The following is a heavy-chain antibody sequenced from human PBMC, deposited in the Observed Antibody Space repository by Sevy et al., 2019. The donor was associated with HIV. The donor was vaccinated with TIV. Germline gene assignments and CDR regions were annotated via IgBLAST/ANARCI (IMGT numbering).Heavy chain of an antibody. CDR1: GGSITSGGYY. D-gene: IGHD3-22*01. J-gene: IGHJ4*02. CDR2: VYYTVST. V-gene: IGHV4-31*03. CDR3: VRDKNYYDSSGFYRGFFDS. Sequence: SETLSLTCTVSGGSITSGGYYWSWIRQHPGKGLEWIGYVYYTVSTYYSPSLKSRVTMSVDTSKNQFSLRLTSVTAADTAVYYCVRDKNYYDSSGFYRGFFDSWGQGTLVTVSS.